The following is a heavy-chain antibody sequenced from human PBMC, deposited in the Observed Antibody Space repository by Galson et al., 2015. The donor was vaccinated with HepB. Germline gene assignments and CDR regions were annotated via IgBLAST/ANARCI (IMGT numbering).Heavy chain of an antibody. CDR2: ISGTGETI. CDR3: VRGARY. J-gene: IGHJ4*02. Sequence: SLRLSCATSGFTFSDFYMTWIRQAPGKGLEWLAFISGTGETIYYTDSLRGRFTISRDNAKKSLYLQMTMLTAEDTAFYYCVRGARYWGQGTLVTVPS. CDR1: GFTFSDFY. V-gene: IGHV3-11*01.